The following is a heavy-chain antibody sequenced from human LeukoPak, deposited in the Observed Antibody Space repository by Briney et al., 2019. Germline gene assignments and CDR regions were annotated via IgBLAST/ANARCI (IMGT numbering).Heavy chain of an antibody. J-gene: IGHJ4*02. V-gene: IGHV3-66*01. CDR1: GFTVSSNY. CDR3: ARGYDILTGLSWGYFDY. CDR2: IYSGGST. Sequence: GGSLRLSCAASGFTVSSNYMSWVRQAPGKGLEWVSVIYSGGSTYYADSVKGRFTISRDNSKNTLYLQMNSLRAEDTAVYYCARGYDILTGLSWGYFDYWGQGTLVTVSS. D-gene: IGHD3-9*01.